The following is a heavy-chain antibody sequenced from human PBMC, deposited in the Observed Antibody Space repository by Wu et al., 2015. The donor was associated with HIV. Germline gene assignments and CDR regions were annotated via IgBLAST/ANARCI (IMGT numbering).Heavy chain of an antibody. CDR2: ISAYNGKT. V-gene: IGHV1-18*01. CDR1: GYTFTSYG. J-gene: IGHJ4*02. D-gene: IGHD6-13*01. Sequence: QVQLVQSGAEVKKPGASVKVSCKASGYTFTSYGISWVRQAPGQGLEWMGWISAYNGKTNYAQKFQGRVTMTRNTSISTAYMELSSLRSEDTAMYYCARGRTLMYSSSWPYWGQGTLVTVSS. CDR3: ARGRTLMYSSSWPY.